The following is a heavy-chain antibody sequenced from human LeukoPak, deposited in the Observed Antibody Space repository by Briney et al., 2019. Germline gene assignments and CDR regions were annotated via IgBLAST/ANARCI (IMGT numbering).Heavy chain of an antibody. CDR1: GFTFSSYW. V-gene: IGHV3-74*01. J-gene: IGHJ4*02. CDR3: TRDAWMASTPLDY. D-gene: IGHD5-24*01. CDR2: IHSDGSTT. Sequence: GGPLRLSCAASGFTFSSYWMHWVRQAPGKGLVWVSRIHSDGSTTNYADSVKGRFTISRDNAKNTLYLQMNSLRAEDTAVYHCTRDAWMASTPLDYWGQGTLVTVSS.